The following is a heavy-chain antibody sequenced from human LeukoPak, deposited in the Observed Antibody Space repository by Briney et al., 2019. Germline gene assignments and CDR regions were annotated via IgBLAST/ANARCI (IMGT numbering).Heavy chain of an antibody. CDR2: ISAYNGNT. CDR1: GYTFTSYG. CDR3: ARDEQWLVRGRYYYGMDV. D-gene: IGHD6-19*01. Sequence: ASVKVSCKASGYTFTSYGISWVRQAPGQGLEWMGWISAYNGNTNYAQKLQGRVTMTTDTSTSTAYMELRSLRSDDTAVYYCARDEQWLVRGRYYYGMDVWGQGTTDTVSS. V-gene: IGHV1-18*01. J-gene: IGHJ6*02.